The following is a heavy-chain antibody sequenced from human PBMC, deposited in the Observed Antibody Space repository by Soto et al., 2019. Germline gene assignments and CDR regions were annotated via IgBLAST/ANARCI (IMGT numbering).Heavy chain of an antibody. CDR1: GFSLSTSGVG. D-gene: IGHD2-15*01. J-gene: IGHJ4*02. CDR3: AHSGCSGGSCYSVFDY. V-gene: IGHV2-5*02. CDR2: IYWDDDK. Sequence: QITLKESGPTLVKPTQTLTLTCTFSGFSLSTSGVGVGWIRQPPGKALEWLALIYWDDDKRYSPSLKSRLTITKDTSKNHVVLTMTNMDPVDTATYYCAHSGCSGGSCYSVFDYWGQGTLVTVSS.